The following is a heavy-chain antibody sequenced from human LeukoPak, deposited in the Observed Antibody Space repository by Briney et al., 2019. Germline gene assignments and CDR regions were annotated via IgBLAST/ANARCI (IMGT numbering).Heavy chain of an antibody. D-gene: IGHD3-10*01. V-gene: IGHV3-23*01. CDR1: GFTFSSYA. CDR3: TRDTPYGSGSYYKGLDS. Sequence: PGGSLRLSCAASGFTFSSYAMSWVRQAPGKGLEWVSGISGSGDNTYYADSVKGRFTISRDNSKNTLYVQVNSLGTEDTAVYYCTRDTPYGSGSYYKGLDSWGQGTLVTVSS. J-gene: IGHJ4*02. CDR2: ISGSGDNT.